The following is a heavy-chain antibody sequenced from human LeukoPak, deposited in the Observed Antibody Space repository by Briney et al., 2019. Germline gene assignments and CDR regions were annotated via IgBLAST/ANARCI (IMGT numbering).Heavy chain of an antibody. CDR2: ISSSGSTI. CDR3: AKDRWLQGYFDY. D-gene: IGHD5-24*01. V-gene: IGHV3-11*04. J-gene: IGHJ4*02. Sequence: GGSLRLSCAASGFTFSDYYMSWIRQAPGKGLEWVSYISSSGSTIYYADSVKGRFTISRDNSKNTLYLQMNSLRAEDTAVYYCAKDRWLQGYFDYWGQGTLVTVSS. CDR1: GFTFSDYY.